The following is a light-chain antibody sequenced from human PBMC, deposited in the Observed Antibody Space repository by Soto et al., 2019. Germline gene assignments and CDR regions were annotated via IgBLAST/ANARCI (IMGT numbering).Light chain of an antibody. CDR2: EVT. J-gene: IGLJ1*01. V-gene: IGLV2-14*01. CDR3: YSYAGNSIYV. Sequence: QSALTQPASVSGSPGQSITISCTGTSSDVGGYNYVSWFQQHPGKVPKLMISEVTQRPSGVSDRFSGSKSGNTASLTISGLQAEDEADYYCYSYAGNSIYVFGTGTKPTVL. CDR1: SSDVGGYNY.